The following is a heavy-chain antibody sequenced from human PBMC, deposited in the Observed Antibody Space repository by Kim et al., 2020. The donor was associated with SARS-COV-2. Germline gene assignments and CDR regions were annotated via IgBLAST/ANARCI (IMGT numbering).Heavy chain of an antibody. CDR1: GLTFPRSA. J-gene: IGHJ5*02. V-gene: IGHV1-58*01. D-gene: IGHD1-1*01. CDR2: IIIYSGNT. Sequence: SVKVSCKVSGLTFPRSAVQWVRQARGQRLEWMGYIIIYSGNTNYAQRVHGRVTTSWDMSTNTAYSELKRLRVEDTAVYFCSAESPPTGVLPLDPWGPGT. CDR3: SAESPPTGVLPLDP.